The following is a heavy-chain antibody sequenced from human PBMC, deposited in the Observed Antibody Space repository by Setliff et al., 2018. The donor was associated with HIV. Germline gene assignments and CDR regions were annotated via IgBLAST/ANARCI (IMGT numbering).Heavy chain of an antibody. D-gene: IGHD2-2*01. CDR3: ARGPKDCTSTSCRYYYYYYYMDV. CDR2: IIPILGLA. Sequence: GASVKVSCKASGGTFNSYAISWVRQAPGRGLEWMGGIIPILGLANYAQKFQGRVTIIADKSTSTVYMEVSRLRSEDTAMYYCARGPKDCTSTSCRYYYYYYYMDVWGKGTPVTVSS. V-gene: IGHV1-69*10. CDR1: GGTFNSYA. J-gene: IGHJ6*03.